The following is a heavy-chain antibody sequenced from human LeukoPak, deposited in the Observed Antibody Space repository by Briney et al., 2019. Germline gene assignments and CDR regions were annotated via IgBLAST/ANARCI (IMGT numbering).Heavy chain of an antibody. V-gene: IGHV4-31*03. CDR3: ARMGTAVGPYYYYGMDV. Sequence: PSQTLSLTRTVSGDSISRGGYYWSWIRQHQGKGLECIGYISFSGSTFYNPSLKSRLTISGDTSKNQISLKLSSVTAADTAVYYCARMGTAVGPYYYYGMDVWGQGTTVTVSS. CDR1: GDSISRGGYY. J-gene: IGHJ6*02. CDR2: ISFSGST. D-gene: IGHD5-18*01.